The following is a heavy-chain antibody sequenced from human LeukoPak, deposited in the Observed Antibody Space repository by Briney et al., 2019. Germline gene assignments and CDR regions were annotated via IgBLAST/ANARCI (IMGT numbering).Heavy chain of an antibody. V-gene: IGHV4-34*01. CDR3: ARGYRGYSYGYAY. D-gene: IGHD5-18*01. CDR2: IKDSGST. CDR1: GGSFSGYY. J-gene: IGHJ4*02. Sequence: SETLSLTCAVYGGSFSGYYWSWIRQPPGKGLEWIGEIKDSGSTNYNPSLKSRVTISVDTSKNHFSLKLSSVTAADTAVYYCARGYRGYSYGYAYWGQGTLVTVSS.